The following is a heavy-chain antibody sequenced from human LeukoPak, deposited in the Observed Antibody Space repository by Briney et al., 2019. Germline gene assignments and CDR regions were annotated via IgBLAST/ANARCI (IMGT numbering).Heavy chain of an antibody. CDR3: AREWGYCSGGSCYSGGYNWFDP. D-gene: IGHD2-15*01. Sequence: SLKLSCKASGYAFAGNYLHWVRQATGQGLEWMGWINPNSGGTNYAQKFQGRVTMTRDTSISTAYMELSRLRADDTAVYYCAREWGYCSGGSCYSGGYNWFDPWGQGTLVTVSS. CDR1: GYAFAGNY. V-gene: IGHV1-2*02. J-gene: IGHJ5*02. CDR2: INPNSGGT.